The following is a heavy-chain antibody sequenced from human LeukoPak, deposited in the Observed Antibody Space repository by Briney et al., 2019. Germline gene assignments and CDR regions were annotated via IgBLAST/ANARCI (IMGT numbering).Heavy chain of an antibody. CDR1: GGSISSSSYY. J-gene: IGHJ6*02. V-gene: IGHV4-39*01. CDR2: IYYSGST. CDR3: ARHPQDVDTAMVIGHYGMDV. D-gene: IGHD5-18*01. Sequence: SETLSLTCTVSGGSISSSSYYWGWIRQPPGKGLEWIGSIYYSGSTYYNPSLKSRVTISVDTPKNQFSLKLSSVTAADTAVYYCARHPQDVDTAMVIGHYGMDVWGQGTTVTVSS.